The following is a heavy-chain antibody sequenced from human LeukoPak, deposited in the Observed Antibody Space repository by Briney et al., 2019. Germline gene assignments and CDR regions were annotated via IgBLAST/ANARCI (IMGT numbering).Heavy chain of an antibody. CDR1: GSTFSSYA. V-gene: IGHV3-23*01. J-gene: IGHJ4*02. Sequence: PGGSLRLSCAASGSTFSSYAMSWVRQAPGKGLEWVSTLTGTGGDTYYADSVRGRFSISRDNSKNTLWLQMNSLRAEDTALYYCAKGLREYCSSTSCYEFTFDSWGQGTQLTVSS. CDR3: AKGLREYCSSTSCYEFTFDS. CDR2: LTGTGGDT. D-gene: IGHD2-2*01.